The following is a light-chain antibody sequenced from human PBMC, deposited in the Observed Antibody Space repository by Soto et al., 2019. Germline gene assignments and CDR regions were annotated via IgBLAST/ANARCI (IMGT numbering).Light chain of an antibody. CDR1: SSNIGASSD. CDR2: GNS. CDR3: QSYDSSLSGWV. Sequence: QSVLTQPPSVSGAPGQRVTISCTGSSSNIGASSDLHWYQQLPGTAPKLLIYGNSNRPSGVPDRFSGSKSGTSASLAITGLQAEDEADYHCQSYDSSLSGWVFGGGTKLTVL. V-gene: IGLV1-40*01. J-gene: IGLJ3*02.